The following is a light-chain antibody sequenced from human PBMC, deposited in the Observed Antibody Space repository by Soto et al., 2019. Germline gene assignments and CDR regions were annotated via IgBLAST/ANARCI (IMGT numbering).Light chain of an antibody. Sequence: DIVMTQSPDSLAVSLGERATINCKSSQRVLNTSNNKNYLAWYQQKPGQPPKLLIYWTSTRESGVPDRFSGSGSVTDFTLTISSLQAEDVAVYYCQQYYTTPFTFGQGTKLEIK. CDR3: QQYYTTPFT. CDR2: WTS. J-gene: IGKJ2*01. V-gene: IGKV4-1*01. CDR1: QRVLNTSNNKNY.